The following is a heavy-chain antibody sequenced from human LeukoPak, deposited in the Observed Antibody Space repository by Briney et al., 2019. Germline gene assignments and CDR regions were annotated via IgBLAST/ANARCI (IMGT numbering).Heavy chain of an antibody. J-gene: IGHJ4*02. CDR3: AKEGLRYFDWLPGYPDY. V-gene: IGHV3-23*01. CDR1: GFTFSSYA. D-gene: IGHD3-9*01. Sequence: GGSLRLSCAASGFTFSSYAMSWVRQAPGKGLEWVSAISGSGGSTYYADSVKGRFTISRDNSKNTLYLQMNSLRAEDTAVYYCAKEGLRYFDWLPGYPDYWGQGTLVTVSS. CDR2: ISGSGGST.